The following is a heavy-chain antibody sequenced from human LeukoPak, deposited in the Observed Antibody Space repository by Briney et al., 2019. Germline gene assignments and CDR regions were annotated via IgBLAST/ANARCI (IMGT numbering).Heavy chain of an antibody. D-gene: IGHD2-8*02. J-gene: IGHJ4*02. CDR2: ISDIGSI. CDR3: AGHHPRNTVDF. CDR1: V. V-gene: IGHV4-59*08. Sequence: KTSETLSLTCTVSVRQPPGKGLEWIAYISDIGSINYNPSLKSRVTISLDTSKNQFSLKLSSVTAADTAVYYCAGHHPRNTVDFWGQGTLVTVSS.